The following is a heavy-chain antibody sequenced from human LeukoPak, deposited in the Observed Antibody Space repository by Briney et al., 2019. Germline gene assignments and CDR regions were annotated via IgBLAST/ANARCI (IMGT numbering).Heavy chain of an antibody. CDR2: INSDGSST. CDR1: GFTFSSYW. CDR3: ARNFDSYGYVAEPYYYYGMDV. Sequence: PGGSLRLSCAASGFTFSSYWMHWVRQAPGKGLVWVSRINSDGSSTSYADSVKGRFTISRDNAKNTLYLQMNSLRAEDTAVYYCARNFDSYGYVAEPYYYYGMDVRGQGTTVTVSS. J-gene: IGHJ6*02. V-gene: IGHV3-74*01. D-gene: IGHD5-18*01.